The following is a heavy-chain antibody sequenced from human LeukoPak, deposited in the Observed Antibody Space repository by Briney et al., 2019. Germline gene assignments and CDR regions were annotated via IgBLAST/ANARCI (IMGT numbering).Heavy chain of an antibody. J-gene: IGHJ4*02. CDR1: GGSISSGDYY. CDR2: IFYTGST. Sequence: PSETLSLTCTVSGGSISSGDYYWSWIRQPPGKGLEWIGYIFYTGSTNYNPSLKSRVTISVDTSKNQFSLKLSSVTAADTAVYYCARGLWGRVGSGSTRGYFDYWGQGTLVTVSS. V-gene: IGHV4-30-4*08. D-gene: IGHD3-10*01. CDR3: ARGLWGRVGSGSTRGYFDY.